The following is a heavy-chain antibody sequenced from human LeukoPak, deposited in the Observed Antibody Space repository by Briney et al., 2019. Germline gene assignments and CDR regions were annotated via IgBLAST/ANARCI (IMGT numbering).Heavy chain of an antibody. V-gene: IGHV3-9*03. D-gene: IGHD6-19*01. CDR3: AKQYNSGRSIDQ. Sequence: GGSLRLSCAASGFTFDDYAMHWVRQAPGKGLEWVSGISWNSGSIGYADSVKGRFTISRDNAKNSLYLQMNSLRAEDMALYYCAKQYNSGRSIDQWGPGILVTVSS. J-gene: IGHJ4*02. CDR2: ISWNSGSI. CDR1: GFTFDDYA.